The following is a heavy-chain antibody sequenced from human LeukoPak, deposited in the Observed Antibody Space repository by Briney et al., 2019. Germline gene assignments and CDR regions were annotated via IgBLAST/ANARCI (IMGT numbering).Heavy chain of an antibody. CDR3: AKEGDDYYDSSGFDY. J-gene: IGHJ4*02. Sequence: GGSLRLSCAASGFTFSRDSMNWVRQAPGKGLEWVSYINGGGSPIYYADSVRGRFTISRDNAKNSLYLQMNSLRAEDTAVYYCAKEGDDYYDSSGFDYWGQGTLVTVSS. D-gene: IGHD3-22*01. CDR1: GFTFSRDS. CDR2: INGGGSPI. V-gene: IGHV3-48*01.